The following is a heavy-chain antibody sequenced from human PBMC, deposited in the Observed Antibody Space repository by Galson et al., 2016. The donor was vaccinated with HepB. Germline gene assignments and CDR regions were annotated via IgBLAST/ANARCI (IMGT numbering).Heavy chain of an antibody. CDR3: VGYGGNSV. CDR1: GFSVSAHH. Sequence: SLRLSCAVSGFSVSAHHVGWFRQAPGKGLECASVLYGGGGTYYTDSVRGRFSVSRDNSKNTVYLQMNSLGVDATAVYYCVGYGGNSVWGQGTLVTVSP. CDR2: LYGGGGT. J-gene: IGHJ4*02. V-gene: IGHV3-53*01. D-gene: IGHD4-23*01.